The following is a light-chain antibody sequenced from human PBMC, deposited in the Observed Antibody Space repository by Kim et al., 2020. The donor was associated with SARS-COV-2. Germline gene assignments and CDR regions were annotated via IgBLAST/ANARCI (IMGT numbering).Light chain of an antibody. V-gene: IGKV4-1*01. CDR3: QQYCGTHS. J-gene: IGKJ2*01. CDR2: WAS. CDR1: QSVLYSSNNKNY. Sequence: DIVMTQSPDSLAVSLGERATINCKSSQSVLYSSNNKNYLAWYQQKPGQPPKLLIYWASTRESGVPDRFSGSGSGTDFTLTISSLQAEDVAVYYCQQYCGTHSFGQGTKLEI.